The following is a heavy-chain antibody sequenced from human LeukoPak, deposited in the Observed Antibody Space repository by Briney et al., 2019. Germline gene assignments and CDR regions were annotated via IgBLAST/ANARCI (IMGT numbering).Heavy chain of an antibody. V-gene: IGHV1-18*01. D-gene: IGHD3-22*01. CDR2: VSAYNGNT. CDR1: GYTFTSYG. Sequence: ASVKVSCKASGYTFTSYGISWVRQAPGQGLEWMGWVSAYNGNTNYAQKLQGRVTMTTDTSTSTAYMELRSLRSDDTAVYYCARDLGWRDSSGSSDYWGQGTLVTVSS. CDR3: ARDLGWRDSSGSSDY. J-gene: IGHJ4*02.